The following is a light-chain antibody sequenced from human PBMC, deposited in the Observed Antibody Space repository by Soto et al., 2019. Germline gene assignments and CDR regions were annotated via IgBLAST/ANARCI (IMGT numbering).Light chain of an antibody. CDR3: QTWASGVVI. CDR1: SGHSTYA. V-gene: IGLV4-69*01. Sequence: QLVLTQSPSASASLGASVKLTCTLSSGHSTYAIAWHQQQPEKGPRYLMKINSDGSHIRGDGIPYRFSGSSSGAERYLTISSLQSEDEADYYCQTWASGVVIFGGGTKLTVL. CDR2: INSDGSH. J-gene: IGLJ2*01.